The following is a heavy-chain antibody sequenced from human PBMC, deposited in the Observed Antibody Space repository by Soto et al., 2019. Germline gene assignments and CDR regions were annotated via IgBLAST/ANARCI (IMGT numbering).Heavy chain of an antibody. J-gene: IGHJ4*02. CDR2: ISGSGGST. V-gene: IGHV3-23*01. Sequence: PGGSLRLSCAASGFTFSSYAMSWVRQAPGKGLEWVSAISGSGGSTYYADSVKGRFTISRDNSKNTLYLQMNSLRAEDTAVYYCAKSSPSHETITMIVLDYWGQGTLVTVSS. CDR3: AKSSPSHETITMIVLDY. CDR1: GFTFSSYA. D-gene: IGHD3-22*01.